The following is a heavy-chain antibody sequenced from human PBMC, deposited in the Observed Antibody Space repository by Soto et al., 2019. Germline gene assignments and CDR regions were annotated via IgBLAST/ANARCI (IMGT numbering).Heavy chain of an antibody. CDR2: ISYDGSNK. V-gene: IGHV3-30-3*01. CDR3: ARDTVDTAMVILYYFDY. Sequence: GGSLRLSCAASGFTFSSYAMHWVRQAPGKGLEWVAVISYDGSNKYYADSVKGRFTISRDNSKNTLYLQMNSLRAEDTAVYYCARDTVDTAMVILYYFDYWGQGTLVTVSS. J-gene: IGHJ4*02. D-gene: IGHD5-18*01. CDR1: GFTFSSYA.